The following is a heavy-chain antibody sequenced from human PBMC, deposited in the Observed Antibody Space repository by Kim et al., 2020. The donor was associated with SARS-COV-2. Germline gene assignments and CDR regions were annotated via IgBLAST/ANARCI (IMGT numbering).Heavy chain of an antibody. D-gene: IGHD1-26*01. J-gene: IGHJ5*02. V-gene: IGHV3-53*01. CDR3: ARDVGP. Sequence: GGSLRLSCAASGFTVINNYVIWFRQAPGKGLEWVSLIYSGGDPHYAASVKGRFTISRDNSNNTLYLQMNNLRADDTAVYYCARDVGPWGQGTLVTVSS. CDR2: IYSGGDP. CDR1: GFTVINNY.